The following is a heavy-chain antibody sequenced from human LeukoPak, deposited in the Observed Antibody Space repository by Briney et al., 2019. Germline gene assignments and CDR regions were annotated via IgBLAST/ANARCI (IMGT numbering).Heavy chain of an antibody. CDR3: AREGGNYGNWFDP. D-gene: IGHD1-7*01. Sequence: PGGSLRLSCAASGFTFSSYWMHWVRQAPGKGLVWVSRINSDGSSTSYADSVKGRFTISRDNAKNTLYLQMNSLRAEDTAVYYCAREGGNYGNWFDPWGQGTLVTVSS. CDR1: GFTFSSYW. V-gene: IGHV3-74*01. J-gene: IGHJ5*02. CDR2: INSDGSST.